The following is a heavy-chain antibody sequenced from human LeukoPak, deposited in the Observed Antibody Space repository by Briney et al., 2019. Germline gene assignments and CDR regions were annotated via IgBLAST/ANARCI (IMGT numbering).Heavy chain of an antibody. D-gene: IGHD1-26*01. J-gene: IGHJ6*02. Sequence: WIRQPPGMGLEWVSGISWNSGSIGYADSVKGRFTISRDNAKNSLYLQMNSLRAEDTALYYCAKDEVGATIYYYYGMDVWGQGTTVTVSS. CDR2: ISWNSGSI. CDR3: AKDEVGATIYYYYGMDV. V-gene: IGHV3-9*01.